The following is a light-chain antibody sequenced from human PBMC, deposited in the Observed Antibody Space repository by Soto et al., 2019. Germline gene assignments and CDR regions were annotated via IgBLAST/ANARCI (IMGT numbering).Light chain of an antibody. CDR3: SSYAGSNNFV. CDR2: EVS. CDR1: SSDVGGYNY. J-gene: IGLJ1*01. V-gene: IGLV2-8*01. Sequence: QSVLTQPPSASGSPGQSVTIYCTGTSSDVGGYNYVSWYQQHPGKAPKLMIYEVSERPSGVPDRFSGSKSSNTASLTVSGLQAEDEADYYCSSYAGSNNFVFGTGTKGTVL.